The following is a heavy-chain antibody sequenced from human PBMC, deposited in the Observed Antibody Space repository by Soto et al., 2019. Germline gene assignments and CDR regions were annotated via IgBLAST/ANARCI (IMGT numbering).Heavy chain of an antibody. J-gene: IGHJ4*02. V-gene: IGHV3-7*03. CDR1: GFTFSSYW. Sequence: GGSLRLSCAASGFTFSSYWMTWVRRAPGKGLEWVANIKEDGSEKNYVDSVKGRFTISRDNAKNSLYMQMDSLRAEDTAVYYCARGRYSDYWGQGTLVTVSS. CDR2: IKEDGSEK. D-gene: IGHD1-26*01. CDR3: ARGRYSDY.